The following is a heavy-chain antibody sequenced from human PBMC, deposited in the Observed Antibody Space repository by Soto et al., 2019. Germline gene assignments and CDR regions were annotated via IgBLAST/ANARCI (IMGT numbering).Heavy chain of an antibody. CDR2: ISGSGGST. V-gene: IGHV3-23*01. CDR1: GFTFSSYA. Sequence: PGGSLRLSCAASGFTFSSYAMSWVRQAPGKGLEWVSAISGSGGSTYYADSVKGRFTISRDNSKNTLYLQMNSLRAEDTAVYYCAKMPYPSTTARLLNWNDFFDYWGQGTLVTVSS. CDR3: AKMPYPSTTARLLNWNDFFDY. J-gene: IGHJ4*02. D-gene: IGHD1-1*01.